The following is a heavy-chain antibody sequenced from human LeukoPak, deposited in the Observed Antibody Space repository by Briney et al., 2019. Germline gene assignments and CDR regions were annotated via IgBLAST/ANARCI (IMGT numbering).Heavy chain of an antibody. CDR2: TYYRSKWYY. CDR3: AGYSYGVRPS. V-gene: IGHV6-1*01. D-gene: IGHD5-18*01. J-gene: IGHJ5*02. CDR1: GDSVSSNSAA. Sequence: SQTLSLTCVISGDSVSSNSAAWNWIRQSPSRGLEWLGRTYYRSKWYYDYAVSVKSRITINPDTSKNQFSLHLDSVTPEDTAVYYCAGYSYGVRPSWGQGTLVSVSS.